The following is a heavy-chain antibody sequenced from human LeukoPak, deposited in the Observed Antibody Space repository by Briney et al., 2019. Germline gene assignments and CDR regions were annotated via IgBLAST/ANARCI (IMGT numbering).Heavy chain of an antibody. V-gene: IGHV1-69*04. Sequence: SVKVSCKASGGTFSSYAISWVRQAPGQGLEWMGRIIPILGIANYAQKFQGRVTITADKSTSTVYMELSSLRSDDTAVYYCARWRKTSWEKFDYWGQGTLVTVSS. CDR1: GGTFSSYA. D-gene: IGHD2-2*01. CDR2: IIPILGIA. J-gene: IGHJ4*02. CDR3: ARWRKTSWEKFDY.